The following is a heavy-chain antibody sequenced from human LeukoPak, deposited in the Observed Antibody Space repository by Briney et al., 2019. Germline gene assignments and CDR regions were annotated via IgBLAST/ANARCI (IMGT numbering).Heavy chain of an antibody. CDR1: GFTFSDYY. D-gene: IGHD3-10*01. Sequence: AGGSLRLSCAASGFTFSDYYMSWIRQAPGKGLEWVSYISSSGSTIYYADSVKGRFTISRDNAKNSLYLQMNSLRAEDTAVYYCARRGPRLLWFGEYIESYYYYYMDVWGKGTTVTISS. V-gene: IGHV3-11*01. J-gene: IGHJ6*03. CDR3: ARRGPRLLWFGEYIESYYYYYMDV. CDR2: ISSSGSTI.